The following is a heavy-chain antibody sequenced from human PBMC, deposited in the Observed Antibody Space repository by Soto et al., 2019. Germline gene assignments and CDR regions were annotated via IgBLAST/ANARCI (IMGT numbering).Heavy chain of an antibody. CDR1: GGSISSGGYS. D-gene: IGHD2-15*01. J-gene: IGHJ6*02. CDR2: IYHSGST. V-gene: IGHV4-30-2*01. CDR3: ARKRGGYCSGGSCPTYGMDV. Sequence: QLQLQESGSGLVKPSQTLSLTCAVSGGSISSGGYSWSWIRQPPGKGLEWIGYIYHSGSTYYNPSLKGRVTLSVDRPTNQFSLKLSSVTAADTAVYYCARKRGGYCSGGSCPTYGMDVWGQGTTVTVSS.